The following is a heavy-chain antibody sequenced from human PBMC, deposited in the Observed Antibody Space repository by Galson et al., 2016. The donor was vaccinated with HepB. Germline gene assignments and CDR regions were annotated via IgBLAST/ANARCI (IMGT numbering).Heavy chain of an antibody. V-gene: IGHV3-23*01. D-gene: IGHD1-1*01. Sequence: SLRLSCAASGFVFSNFGLSWVRQAPGKGLECVASISTRRTMYYSDSVQGRFTISRDNSNNTLYLQMNGLRAEDTAVYYCAKERLVRRIFDHWCQGTLLTVSS. J-gene: IGHJ4*02. CDR3: AKERLVRRIFDH. CDR1: GFVFSNFG. CDR2: ISTRRTM.